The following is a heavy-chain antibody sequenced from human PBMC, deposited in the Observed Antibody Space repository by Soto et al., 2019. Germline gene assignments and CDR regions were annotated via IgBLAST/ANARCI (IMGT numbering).Heavy chain of an antibody. Sequence: EVLLLESGGGLVQPAGSLRLSCAASGFTFSSYVMSWVRQAPGKGLEWVSTISGSGDSTYYADSVKGRFTISRDNSKNTLYLQMNSLRAEDTAGYYCAKGGLGYCSSTSCLFHFDYWGQGTPVTVSS. CDR3: AKGGLGYCSSTSCLFHFDY. D-gene: IGHD2-2*01. CDR1: GFTFSSYV. CDR2: ISGSGDST. J-gene: IGHJ4*02. V-gene: IGHV3-23*01.